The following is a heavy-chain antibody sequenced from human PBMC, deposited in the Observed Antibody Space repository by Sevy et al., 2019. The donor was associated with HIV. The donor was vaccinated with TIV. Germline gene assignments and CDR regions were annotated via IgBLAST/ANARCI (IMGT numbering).Heavy chain of an antibody. V-gene: IGHV4-4*07. CDR3: AREGRAYCGGDCYSELYY. CDR2: IYISGST. CDR1: GGSISNYY. Sequence: SETLSLTCTVSGGSISNYYWNWIRQPDGKGLEWIGRIYISGSTNYNPSLKSRVTMSVDTSKNQFSLRLTSVTAADTAIYYCAREGRAYCGGDCYSELYYWGQGTLVTVSS. D-gene: IGHD2-21*02. J-gene: IGHJ4*02.